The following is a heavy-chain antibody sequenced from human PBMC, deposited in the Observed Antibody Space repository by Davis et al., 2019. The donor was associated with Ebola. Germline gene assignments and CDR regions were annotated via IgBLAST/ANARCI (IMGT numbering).Heavy chain of an antibody. J-gene: IGHJ5*02. CDR3: ARALRYSYGYSRFDP. V-gene: IGHV4-34*01. Sequence: SETLSLTCAVYGGSFSGYYWSWIRQPPGKGLEWIGEINHSGSTNYNPSLKSRVTISVDTSKNQFSLKLSSVTAADTAVYYCARALRYSYGYSRFDPWGQGILVTVSS. D-gene: IGHD5-18*01. CDR1: GGSFSGYY. CDR2: INHSGST.